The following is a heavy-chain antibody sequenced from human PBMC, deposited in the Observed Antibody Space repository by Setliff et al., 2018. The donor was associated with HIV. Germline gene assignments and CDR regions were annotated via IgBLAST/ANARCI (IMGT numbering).Heavy chain of an antibody. CDR2: IIPMFGIA. CDR3: ARERIGYFDF. J-gene: IGHJ4*02. D-gene: IGHD2-15*01. Sequence: SVKVSCKASGGSITSNYITWVRQAPGQGLEWMGRIIPMFGIANNAPKFQGRVTITADKSTSTSYMELSSLASEDTAVYYCARERIGYFDFWGQGTLVTVSS. CDR1: GGSITSNY. V-gene: IGHV1-69*04.